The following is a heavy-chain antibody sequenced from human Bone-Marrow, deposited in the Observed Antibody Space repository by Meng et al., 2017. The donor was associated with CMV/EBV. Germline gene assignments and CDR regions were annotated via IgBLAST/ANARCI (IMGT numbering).Heavy chain of an antibody. CDR3: ARGKKTHRPFLGVVINQLWFDP. Sequence: GYYWGWIRQPPGKGLEWIGEINHSGSTNYNPSLKSRVTISVDTSKNQFSLKLSSVTAADTAVYYCARGKKTHRPFLGVVINQLWFDPWGQGTLVTVSS. CDR1: GYY. V-gene: IGHV4-34*01. J-gene: IGHJ5*02. D-gene: IGHD3-3*01. CDR2: INHSGST.